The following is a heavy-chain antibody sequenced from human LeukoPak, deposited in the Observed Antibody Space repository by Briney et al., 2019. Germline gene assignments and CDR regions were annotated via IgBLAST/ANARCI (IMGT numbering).Heavy chain of an antibody. CDR1: GGSFSGYY. CDR2: INHSGST. CDR3: AREGSIYYSDSSGYLGY. Sequence: PSETLSLTCAVYGGSFSGYYWSWIRQPPGKGLEWIGEINHSGSTNYNPSLKSRVTISVDTSKNQFSLKLSSVTAADTAVYYCAREGSIYYSDSSGYLGYWGQGTLVTVSS. V-gene: IGHV4-34*01. J-gene: IGHJ4*02. D-gene: IGHD3-22*01.